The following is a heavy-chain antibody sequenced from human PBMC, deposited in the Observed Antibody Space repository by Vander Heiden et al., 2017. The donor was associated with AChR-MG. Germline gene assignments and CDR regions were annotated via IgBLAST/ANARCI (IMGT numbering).Heavy chain of an antibody. Sequence: EVQLVESGGGLVTPGGSLSLSCAASGFTFSSYSMNGVRQDPGKGLEWVSSISSSSSYIYYADSVKGRFTISRDNAKNSLYLQMNSLRAEDTAVYYCARVSHYDYVWGSYRKYYFDYWGQGTLVTVSS. J-gene: IGHJ4*02. D-gene: IGHD3-16*02. CDR3: ARVSHYDYVWGSYRKYYFDY. V-gene: IGHV3-21*01. CDR2: ISSSSSYI. CDR1: GFTFSSYS.